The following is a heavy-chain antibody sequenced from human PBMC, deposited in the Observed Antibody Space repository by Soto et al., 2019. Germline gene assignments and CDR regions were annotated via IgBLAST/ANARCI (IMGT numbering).Heavy chain of an antibody. CDR1: GYSFTNYG. CDR3: ARDRGVAPPVAGNTHYHYYMDV. Sequence: ASVKVSCKASGYSFTNYGVTWVRQAPGQGLEWMGWISAFNGNTHYAQNLQGRVTMTTDASTSTAYMELRSLRSDDTAVYYCARDRGVAPPVAGNTHYHYYMDVWGQGTTVTVSS. D-gene: IGHD6-19*01. CDR2: ISAFNGNT. J-gene: IGHJ6*03. V-gene: IGHV1-18*01.